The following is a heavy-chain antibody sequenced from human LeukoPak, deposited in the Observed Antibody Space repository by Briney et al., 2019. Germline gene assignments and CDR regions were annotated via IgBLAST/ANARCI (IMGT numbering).Heavy chain of an antibody. Sequence: SETLSLTCTVSGGSINNGGYYWSWIRQHPGKGLEWIGYIYYSGSSYYNPSLRSRVTISVDTSKNHFSLKLSSVTAADTAVYYCARNRVDGMDVWGQGTTVTVSS. V-gene: IGHV4-31*03. D-gene: IGHD1-14*01. CDR2: IYYSGSS. CDR3: ARNRVDGMDV. J-gene: IGHJ6*02. CDR1: GGSINNGGYY.